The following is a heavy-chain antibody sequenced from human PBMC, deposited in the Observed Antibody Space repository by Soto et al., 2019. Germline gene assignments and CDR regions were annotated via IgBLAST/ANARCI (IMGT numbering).Heavy chain of an antibody. V-gene: IGHV1-3*01. J-gene: IGHJ5*02. Sequence: QVQLVQSGAEVKKPGASVKVSCKASGYTFTSYAMHWVRQAPGQRLEWMGWINAGNGNTKYSQKFQGRVTITRDTAASTDYMELSSLRSEDTAVYYCARDLGYCSSTSCYTASLGTWGQGTLVTVSS. CDR2: INAGNGNT. CDR3: ARDLGYCSSTSCYTASLGT. CDR1: GYTFTSYA. D-gene: IGHD2-2*02.